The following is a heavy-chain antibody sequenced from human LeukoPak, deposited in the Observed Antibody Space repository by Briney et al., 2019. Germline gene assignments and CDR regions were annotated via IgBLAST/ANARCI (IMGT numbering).Heavy chain of an antibody. J-gene: IGHJ6*02. D-gene: IGHD5-24*01. V-gene: IGHV4-59*01. CDR3: ASGYRSSYYYYGMDV. CDR1: GGSISSYY. Sequence: SETLSLTCTVSGGSISSYYWSWIRQPPGKGLEWIGYIYYSGSTNYNPSLKSRVTIPVDTSKNQFSLKLSSVTAADTAVYYCASGYRSSYYYYGMDVWGQGTTVTVSS. CDR2: IYYSGST.